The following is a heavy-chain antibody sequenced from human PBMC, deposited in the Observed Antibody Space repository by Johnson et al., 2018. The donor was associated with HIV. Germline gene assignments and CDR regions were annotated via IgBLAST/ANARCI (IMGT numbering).Heavy chain of an antibody. CDR1: GFTFSSYA. J-gene: IGHJ3*02. CDR2: IYSGGST. Sequence: EVQLVESGGGVVQPGRSLRLSCAASGFTFSSYAIHWVRQAPGKGLEWVAVIYSGGSTYYADSVKGRFTISRDNSKNTLYLQMNSLRAEDTAVYYLATLGVVIATRDAVDIWGQGTMVTVSS. V-gene: IGHV3-66*04. CDR3: ATLGVVIATRDAVDI. D-gene: IGHD2-21*01.